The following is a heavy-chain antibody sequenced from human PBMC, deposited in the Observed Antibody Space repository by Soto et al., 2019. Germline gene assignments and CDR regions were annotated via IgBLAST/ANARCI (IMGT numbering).Heavy chain of an antibody. Sequence: QLQLQESGSGLVKPSQTLSLTCAVSGGSISSGGYSWSWIRQPPGKGLEWIGYIYHSGSTYYNPSLKSRVTISVDKSKNQFSQTLSSVTAADTAVYYCARSPDYYDSSGYLVGWFDPWGQGTLVTVSS. D-gene: IGHD3-22*01. J-gene: IGHJ5*02. CDR1: GGSISSGGYS. CDR3: ARSPDYYDSSGYLVGWFDP. V-gene: IGHV4-30-2*01. CDR2: IYHSGST.